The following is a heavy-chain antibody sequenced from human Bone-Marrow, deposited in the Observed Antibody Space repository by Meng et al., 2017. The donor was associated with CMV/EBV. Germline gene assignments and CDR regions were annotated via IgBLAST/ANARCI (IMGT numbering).Heavy chain of an antibody. Sequence: SETLSLTCTVSGGSISSSSYYWGWIRQPPGKGLEWIGSIYYSGSTYYNPSLKSRVTISVDTSKNQFSLKLSSVTAADTAVYYCARASPISYYYGSGSYSETYFRHWGQGSRVTVSS. V-gene: IGHV4-39*01. CDR3: ARASPISYYYGSGSYSETYFRH. J-gene: IGHJ1*01. D-gene: IGHD3-10*01. CDR1: GGSISSSSYY. CDR2: IYYSGST.